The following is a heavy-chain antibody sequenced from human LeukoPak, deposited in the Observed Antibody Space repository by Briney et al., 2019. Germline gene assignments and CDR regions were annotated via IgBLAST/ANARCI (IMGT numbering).Heavy chain of an antibody. Sequence: SVKVSCKASGFTFTSSAMQWVRQARGQRLEWIGWIVVGSGNTNYAQKFQERVTITRDMSTSTAYMELSSLRSEDTAVYYCAADLEAKWELLFDYWGQGTLVTVSS. J-gene: IGHJ4*02. CDR2: IVVGSGNT. CDR1: GFTFTSSA. D-gene: IGHD1-26*01. CDR3: AADLEAKWELLFDY. V-gene: IGHV1-58*02.